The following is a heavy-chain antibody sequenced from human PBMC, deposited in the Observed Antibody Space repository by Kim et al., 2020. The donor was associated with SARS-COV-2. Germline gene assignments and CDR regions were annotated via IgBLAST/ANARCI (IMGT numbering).Heavy chain of an antibody. CDR3: ARDRSGHNFYGHYGMDV. CDR1: GFIFNNCG. Sequence: GGSLRLSCAASGFIFNNCGMQWVRQAPGKGLEWVAVISFDGGNKYYGDSVKGRFSVSRDNSKNTVYPQMNSLRAEDTAVYYCARDRSGHNFYGHYGMDVWGQGTTVTVS. V-gene: IGHV3-33*05. D-gene: IGHD5-12*01. J-gene: IGHJ6*02. CDR2: ISFDGGNK.